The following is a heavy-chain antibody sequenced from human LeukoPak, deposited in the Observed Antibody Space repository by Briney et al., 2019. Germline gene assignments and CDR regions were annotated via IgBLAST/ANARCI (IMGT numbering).Heavy chain of an antibody. Sequence: GGSLRLSCAASGFTFSSYAMSRVRQAPGKGLEWVSAISGSGGSTYYADSVKGRFTISRDNSKNTLYLQMNSLRAEDTAVYYCFASGYCSGGSCYYVHFDYWGQGTLVTVSS. CDR2: ISGSGGST. CDR1: GFTFSSYA. CDR3: FASGYCSGGSCYYVHFDY. V-gene: IGHV3-23*01. J-gene: IGHJ4*02. D-gene: IGHD2-15*01.